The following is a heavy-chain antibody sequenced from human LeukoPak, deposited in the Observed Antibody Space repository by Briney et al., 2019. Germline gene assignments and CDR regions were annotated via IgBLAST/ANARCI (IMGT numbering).Heavy chain of an antibody. D-gene: IGHD6-13*01. CDR1: GYTFTSYG. Sequence: SVKVSCKASGYTFTSYGISWVRQAPGQGLEWMGRIIPILGIANYAQKFQGRVTITADKSTSTAYMELRSLRSDDTAVYYCARGLIAAAFDYWGQGTLVTVSS. CDR2: IIPILGIA. V-gene: IGHV1-69*04. J-gene: IGHJ4*02. CDR3: ARGLIAAAFDY.